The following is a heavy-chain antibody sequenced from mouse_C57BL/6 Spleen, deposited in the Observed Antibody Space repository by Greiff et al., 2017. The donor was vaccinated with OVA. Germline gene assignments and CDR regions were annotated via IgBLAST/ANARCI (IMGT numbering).Heavy chain of an antibody. Sequence: QVQLQQSGAELMKPGASVKLSCKATGYTFTGYWIEWVKQRPGHGLEWIGEILPGSGSTNYNEKFKGKATFTADNSSNTADMQLSSLTTEDSAIDYCARREDRYYGYYFDYWGQGTTLTVSS. CDR2: ILPGSGST. CDR3: ARREDRYYGYYFDY. D-gene: IGHD2-3*01. CDR1: GYTFTGYW. V-gene: IGHV1-9*01. J-gene: IGHJ2*01.